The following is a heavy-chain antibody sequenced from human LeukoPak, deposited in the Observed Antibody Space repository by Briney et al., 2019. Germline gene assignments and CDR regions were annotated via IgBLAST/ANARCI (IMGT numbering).Heavy chain of an antibody. CDR3: ARKPTTSDAFDM. J-gene: IGHJ3*02. D-gene: IGHD1-26*01. CDR2: IYHSGST. Sequence: PSETLSFTCAVSGGSISSSNWWSWVRQPPGKGLEWIGEIYHSGSTNYNPSLKSRVTISVDKSKNQFSLKLSSVTAADTAIYYCARKPTTSDAFDMWGQGTMVTVSS. V-gene: IGHV4-4*02. CDR1: GGSISSSNW.